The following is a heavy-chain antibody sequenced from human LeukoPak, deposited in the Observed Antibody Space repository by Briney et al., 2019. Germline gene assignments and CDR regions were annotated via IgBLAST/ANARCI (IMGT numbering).Heavy chain of an antibody. V-gene: IGHV5-51*01. Sequence: GESLKISCEASGYTFTHQWIGWVRQMPGTGLEWVGIIYPRDSDTIYSPSFQGHVTISADTFINTAYLEWRSLEASDTAMYYCARHSDVVGAIWGQGTQVTVSS. D-gene: IGHD3-16*01. CDR3: ARHSDVVGAI. CDR2: IYPRDSDT. CDR1: GYTFTHQW. J-gene: IGHJ4*02.